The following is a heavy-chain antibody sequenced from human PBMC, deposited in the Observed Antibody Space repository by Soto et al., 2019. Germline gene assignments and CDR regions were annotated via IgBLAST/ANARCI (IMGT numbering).Heavy chain of an antibody. J-gene: IGHJ5*02. D-gene: IGHD1-1*01. Sequence: SETLSLTCTVSGGSISSGGYYWSWIRQHPGKGLEWIGYIYYSGSTYYNPSLKSRVTISVDTSKNQFSLKLSSVTAADTAVYYCAGVHDPRPTFDPWGQGTLVTVSS. CDR1: GGSISSGGYY. V-gene: IGHV4-31*03. CDR2: IYYSGST. CDR3: AGVHDPRPTFDP.